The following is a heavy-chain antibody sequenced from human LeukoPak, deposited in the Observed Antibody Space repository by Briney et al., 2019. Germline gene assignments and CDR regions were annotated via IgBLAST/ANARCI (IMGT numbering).Heavy chain of an antibody. CDR3: AREFRKGWDWFDP. CDR2: IHAGGST. Sequence: SQTLSLTCTVSGGSIRSGSYYWSWIRQPAGKGLEWIGRIHAGGSTNYNPSLKSRVTISADTSKNQFSLKLSSVTAADTAVYYCAREFRKGWDWFDPWGQGTLVTVSS. D-gene: IGHD1-26*01. CDR1: GGSIRSGSYY. V-gene: IGHV4-61*02. J-gene: IGHJ5*02.